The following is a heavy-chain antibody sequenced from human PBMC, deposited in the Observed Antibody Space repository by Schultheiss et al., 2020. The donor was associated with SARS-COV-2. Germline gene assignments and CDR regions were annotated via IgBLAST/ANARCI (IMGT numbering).Heavy chain of an antibody. V-gene: IGHV3-52*01. Sequence: GGSLRLSCAASGFTFSSYGMHWVRQAPGKGLEWVADIKCDGSEKYYVDSVKGRLTISRDNAKNSLYLQVNSLRAEDMTVYYCVRGRVLHLLVVVIIVDYYGMDVWGQGTTVTVSS. D-gene: IGHD3-22*01. CDR1: GFTFSSYG. CDR3: VRGRVLHLLVVVIIVDYYGMDV. J-gene: IGHJ6*02. CDR2: IKCDGSEK.